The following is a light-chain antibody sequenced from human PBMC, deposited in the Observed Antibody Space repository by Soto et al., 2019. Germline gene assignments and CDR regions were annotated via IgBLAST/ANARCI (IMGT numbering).Light chain of an antibody. V-gene: IGKV3-20*01. CDR2: DAS. J-gene: IGKJ4*01. Sequence: EIVLTQSPGTLSLSPGERATLSCRASQTLSSNFLAWYQQKPGQAPRLLIYDASSRVTGIPDRFSGRASGTDFTLIINRLEPEDFAVYYCQHYGNSPLTFGGGPKVEIK. CDR1: QTLSSNF. CDR3: QHYGNSPLT.